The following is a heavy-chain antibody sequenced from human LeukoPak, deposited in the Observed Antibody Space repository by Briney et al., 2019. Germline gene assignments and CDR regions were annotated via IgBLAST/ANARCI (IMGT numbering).Heavy chain of an antibody. V-gene: IGHV4-4*07. D-gene: IGHD6-13*01. CDR3: ARGHIAVAGSDY. CDR1: GGSISTYY. Sequence: TSETLSLTCTVSGGSISTYYWSWIRQPAGKGLEWIGRIYTSGDTNYNPSLKSRVTMSIATSKNQFSPNLSSVTAADTAMYYCARGHIAVAGSDYWGQGILVTVSS. CDR2: IYTSGDT. J-gene: IGHJ4*02.